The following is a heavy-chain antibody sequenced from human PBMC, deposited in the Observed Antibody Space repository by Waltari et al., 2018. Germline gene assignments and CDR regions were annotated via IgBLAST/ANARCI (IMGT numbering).Heavy chain of an antibody. CDR1: GYTFTRYA. CDR3: ARERYSGYDLLGY. Sequence: QVQLVQSGAEVKKPGASVKVSCKASGYTFTRYAMHWVRQAPGQRLEWMGWINAGNGNTKYSQKFQGRVTITRDTSASTAYMELSSLRSEDTAVYYCARERYSGYDLLGYWGQGTLVTVSS. J-gene: IGHJ4*02. V-gene: IGHV1-3*01. D-gene: IGHD5-12*01. CDR2: INAGNGNT.